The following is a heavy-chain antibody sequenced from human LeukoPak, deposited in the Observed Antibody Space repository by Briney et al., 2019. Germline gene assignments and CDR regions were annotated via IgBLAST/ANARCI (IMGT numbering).Heavy chain of an antibody. Sequence: GGSLRLSCAASGFTFSSYSMNWVRQAPGKGLEWVSAISGSGGSTYYADSVKGRFTISRDNSKNTLYLQMNSLRAEDTAVYYCAKDPSTYYYDSSGLNNWFDPWGQGTLVTVSS. D-gene: IGHD3-22*01. CDR3: AKDPSTYYYDSSGLNNWFDP. CDR1: GFTFSSYS. V-gene: IGHV3-23*01. J-gene: IGHJ5*02. CDR2: ISGSGGST.